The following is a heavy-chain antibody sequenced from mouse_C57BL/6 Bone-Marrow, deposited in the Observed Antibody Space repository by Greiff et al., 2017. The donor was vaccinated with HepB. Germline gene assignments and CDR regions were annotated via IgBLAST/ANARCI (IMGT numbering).Heavy chain of an antibody. V-gene: IGHV1-69*01. J-gene: IGHJ2*01. Sequence: QVQLQQPGAELVMPGASVKLSCKASGYTFTSYWMHWVKQRPGHGLEWIGEIDPSDSYTNYNQKFKGKSTLTVDKSSSTAYMKLSSLASEDSEVYYCARSGTADYWGQGTTLTVSS. CDR1: GYTFTSYW. CDR2: IDPSDSYT. D-gene: IGHD3-1*01. CDR3: ARSGTADY.